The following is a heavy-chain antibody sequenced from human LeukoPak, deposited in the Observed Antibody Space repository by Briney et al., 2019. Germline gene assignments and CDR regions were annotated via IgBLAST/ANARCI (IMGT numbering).Heavy chain of an antibody. CDR3: ARAPVIVGATIFDY. Sequence: SVKVSCKASRGTFSSYTISRVRQSPAQGRKWMGRIIPILGIANYAPKFRGRVTITADTSTSTAYMELSSLRSEDTAVYYCARAPVIVGATIFDYWGQGTLVTVSS. J-gene: IGHJ4*02. CDR2: IIPILGIA. D-gene: IGHD1-26*01. V-gene: IGHV1-69*02. CDR1: RGTFSSYT.